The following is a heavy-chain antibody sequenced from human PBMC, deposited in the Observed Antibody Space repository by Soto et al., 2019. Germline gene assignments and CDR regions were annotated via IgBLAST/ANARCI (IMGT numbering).Heavy chain of an antibody. CDR2: ISSSSSYI. J-gene: IGHJ4*02. CDR3: ARGGLDYGDYDLPFDY. D-gene: IGHD4-17*01. Sequence: EVQLVESGGGLVKPGGSLRLSCAASGFTFSSYSMNWVRQAPGKGLEWVSSISSSSSYIYYADSVKGRFTISRDNAKNSLDLQMNSLRAEDTAVYYCARGGLDYGDYDLPFDYWGQGTLVTVSS. V-gene: IGHV3-21*01. CDR1: GFTFSSYS.